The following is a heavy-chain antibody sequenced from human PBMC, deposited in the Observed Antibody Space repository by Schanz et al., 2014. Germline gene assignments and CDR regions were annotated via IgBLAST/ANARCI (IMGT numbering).Heavy chain of an antibody. CDR3: AKVQTHTLYGGNSCFDY. J-gene: IGHJ4*02. CDR1: RFTFSSYA. Sequence: EVQLLESGGGLVQPGGSLRLSCAASRFTFSSYAMSWVRQAPGKGLEWVSAISDSGDLTYYADSVKGRFTISRDNAKYTLYLQMNSLRPEDTALYYCAKVQTHTLYGGNSCFDYWGQGTLVTVSS. D-gene: IGHD2-21*02. V-gene: IGHV3-23*01. CDR2: ISDSGDLT.